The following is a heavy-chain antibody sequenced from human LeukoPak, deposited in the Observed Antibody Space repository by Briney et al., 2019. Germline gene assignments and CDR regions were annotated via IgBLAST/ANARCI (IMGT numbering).Heavy chain of an antibody. CDR1: GGSFSGYY. D-gene: IGHD5/OR15-5a*01. Sequence: PSETLSLTCAVYGGSFSGYYWSWIRQPPGKGLEWIGEINRSGSTNYNPSLKSRVTISVDTSKNQFSLKLSSVTAADTAVYYCARGRSRRRASPIDYWGQGTLVTVSS. CDR2: INRSGST. J-gene: IGHJ4*02. CDR3: ARGRSRRRASPIDY. V-gene: IGHV4-34*01.